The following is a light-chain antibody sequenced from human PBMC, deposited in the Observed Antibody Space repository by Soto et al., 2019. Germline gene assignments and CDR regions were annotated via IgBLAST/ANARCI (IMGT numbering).Light chain of an antibody. CDR3: SSYTSSSTLGV. CDR2: DVS. V-gene: IGLV2-14*01. CDR1: SSDVGGYNY. Sequence: QSVLTQPASVSGSPGQSITISCTGTSSDVGGYNYVSWYQQHPGKAPKLMIYDVSNRPSGVSNRFSGSKSGNTASLTISGRQAEDEADYYSSSYTSSSTLGVFGGGTKLTVL. J-gene: IGLJ2*01.